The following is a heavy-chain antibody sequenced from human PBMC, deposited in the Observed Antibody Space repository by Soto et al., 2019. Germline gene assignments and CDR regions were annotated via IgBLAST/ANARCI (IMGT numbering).Heavy chain of an antibody. CDR3: ARDVGGWGPRFDS. V-gene: IGHV4-4*07. CDR1: GGSIGGYY. Sequence: SETLSLTCTVSGGSIGGYYWNWIRQPAGKGLEWIGRDYTSGSTYYNPSLKSRVTMSLDTSTSQFSLKLSSVTAADTAVYYCARDVGGWGPRFDSWGPGSLVTVSS. D-gene: IGHD6-19*01. J-gene: IGHJ4*02. CDR2: DYTSGST.